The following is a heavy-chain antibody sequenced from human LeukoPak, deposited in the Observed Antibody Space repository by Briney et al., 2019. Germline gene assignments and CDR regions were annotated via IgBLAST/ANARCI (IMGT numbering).Heavy chain of an antibody. CDR3: AVTPGIAVAGTDPLFDY. CDR1: GGTFSSYA. Sequence: SVKVSCKDSGGTFSSYAISWVRQATGQGLEWMGGIIPIFGTANYAQKFQGRVTITADESTSTAYMELSSLRSEDTAVYYCAVTPGIAVAGTDPLFDYWGQGTLVTVSS. V-gene: IGHV1-69*01. D-gene: IGHD6-19*01. CDR2: IIPIFGTA. J-gene: IGHJ4*02.